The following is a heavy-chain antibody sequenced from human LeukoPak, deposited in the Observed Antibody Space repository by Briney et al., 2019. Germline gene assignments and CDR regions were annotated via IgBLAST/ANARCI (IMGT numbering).Heavy chain of an antibody. CDR2: IYYSGST. D-gene: IGHD5-18*01. J-gene: IGHJ5*02. Sequence: PSETLSLTCVVSGGSISSYYWSWIRQPPGKGLEWIGYIYYSGSTNYNASLKSRVTISVDTSKNQFSLNLISVTAADTAVYFCARVVSPWGYSYGWAFDHWGQGTLVTVSS. CDR3: ARVVSPWGYSYGWAFDH. CDR1: GGSISSYY. V-gene: IGHV4-59*01.